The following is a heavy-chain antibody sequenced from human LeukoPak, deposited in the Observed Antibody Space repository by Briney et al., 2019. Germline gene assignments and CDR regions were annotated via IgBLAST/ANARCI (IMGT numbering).Heavy chain of an antibody. D-gene: IGHD6-19*01. CDR3: ARGEAVAGTYPYYFDY. CDR1: GGPISNYY. Sequence: SETLSLTCTVSGGPISNYYWSWIRQPAGKGLEWIGRIHNSGSTNYNPSLKSRVTMSVDTSKNQFSLKLSSVTAADTAVYYCARGEAVAGTYPYYFDYWGQGTLVTVSS. J-gene: IGHJ4*02. V-gene: IGHV4-4*07. CDR2: IHNSGST.